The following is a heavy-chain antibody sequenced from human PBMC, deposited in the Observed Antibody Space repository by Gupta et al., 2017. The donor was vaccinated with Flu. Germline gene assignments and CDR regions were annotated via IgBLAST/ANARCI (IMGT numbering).Heavy chain of an antibody. CDR2: IGYTPTNI. V-gene: IGHV3-21*01. J-gene: IGHJ4*02. CDR1: GFPFSSYS. D-gene: IGHD2-8*01. CDR3: ARVQDCTTTDCHWARRGLDN. Sequence: QLVESGGGLVQPGGSLQLSCAASGFPFSSYSLGWVRPAPGQGLEWFAPIGYTPTNIYYADSVNGLFTISRDNARNSLYLQMDGLRAEDAAVYYCARVQDCTTTDCHWARRGLDNWGQGTLVTVSS.